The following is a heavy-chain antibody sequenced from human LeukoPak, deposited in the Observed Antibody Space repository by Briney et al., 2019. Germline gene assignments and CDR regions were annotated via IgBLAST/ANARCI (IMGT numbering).Heavy chain of an antibody. J-gene: IGHJ4*02. V-gene: IGHV3-48*01. CDR3: ARDQAYSFDY. D-gene: IGHD4-11*01. Sequence: PGGSLRLSCAASGFTFSAYSMNWVRQAPEKGLEWVSYIGSSSSPIYYADSVKGRFTISRDNAKNSLYLQMDSLRGEDTAVYYCARDQAYSFDYWGQGTLVTVSS. CDR1: GFTFSAYS. CDR2: IGSSSSPI.